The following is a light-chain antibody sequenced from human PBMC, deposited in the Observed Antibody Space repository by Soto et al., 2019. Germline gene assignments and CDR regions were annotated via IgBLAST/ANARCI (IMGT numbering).Light chain of an antibody. CDR3: QQYNNWPPYT. J-gene: IGKJ2*01. CDR2: GAS. CDR1: QSVSSSN. V-gene: IGKV3-20*01. Sequence: IVLTQSPRTLSFSPGERATLSCRASQSVSSSNLVWYQQKPGQGPRLLIYGASSRATGIPDRFCGSGSGTEVTLTIRSLQSEVFAVYYCQQYNNWPPYTFGQGTKVDIK.